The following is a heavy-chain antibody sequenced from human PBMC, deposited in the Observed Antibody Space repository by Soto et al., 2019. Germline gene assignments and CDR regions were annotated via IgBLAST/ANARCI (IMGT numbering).Heavy chain of an antibody. CDR3: VRVGVGIGNHFDS. D-gene: IGHD1-26*01. V-gene: IGHV4-59*12. CDR1: NGSISGFY. CDR2: IHYSGRT. J-gene: IGHJ4*02. Sequence: PSGTLSLTCSVSNGSISGFYWTWIRQPPGKILEWIGYIHYSGRTDYNPPLTSRATMSVDTSKNQFSLNLKSITAADTAVYYCVRVGVGIGNHFDSWGRGTLVTVS.